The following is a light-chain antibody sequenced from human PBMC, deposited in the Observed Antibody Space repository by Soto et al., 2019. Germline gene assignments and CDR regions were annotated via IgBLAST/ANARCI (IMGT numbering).Light chain of an antibody. CDR3: TSFTTTNIWV. CDR1: SSDIGVYNY. J-gene: IGLJ3*02. CDR2: EVT. Sequence: QSVLTQPASVSGSPGQSITMSCTGTSSDIGVYNYVSWYQQHPGKAPKLIICEVTNRPSGVSSRFSGSKSGSTASLTISGLRAEDEADYYCTSFTTTNIWVFGGGTKVTVL. V-gene: IGLV2-14*01.